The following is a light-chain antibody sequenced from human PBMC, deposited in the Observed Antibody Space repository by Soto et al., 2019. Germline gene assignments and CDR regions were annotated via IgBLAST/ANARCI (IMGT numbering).Light chain of an antibody. J-gene: IGKJ1*01. CDR2: KAS. V-gene: IGKV1-5*03. CDR1: QSIRSW. CDR3: QQYNSYSQT. Sequence: DIQMTQSPSTLSASVGDRVTITCRASQSIRSWLAWYQQKPGKAPKHLIYKASSLESGVPSKFSGSGSGTEFTLTISSLQAEDVATYYCQQYNSYSQTFGRGTKVEIK.